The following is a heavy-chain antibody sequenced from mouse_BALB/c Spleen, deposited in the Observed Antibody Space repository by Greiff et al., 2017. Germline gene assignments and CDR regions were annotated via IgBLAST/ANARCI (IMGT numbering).Heavy chain of an antibody. D-gene: IGHD2-1*01. J-gene: IGHJ4*01. CDR1: GFTFSSYT. CDR2: ISNGGGST. V-gene: IGHV5-12-2*01. Sequence: EVKLQESGGGLVQPGGSLKLSCAASGFTFSSYTMSWVRQTPEKRLEWVAYISNGGGSTYYPDTVKGRFTISRDNAKNTLYLQMSSLKSEDTAMYYCARHYGNYRAGYAMDYWGQGTSVTVSS. CDR3: ARHYGNYRAGYAMDY.